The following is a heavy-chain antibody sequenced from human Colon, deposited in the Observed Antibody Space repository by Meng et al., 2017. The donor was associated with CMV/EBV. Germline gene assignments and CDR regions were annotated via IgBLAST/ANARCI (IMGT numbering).Heavy chain of an antibody. CDR1: GFTFSTYE. Sequence: GESLKISCAASGFTFSTYEFNWVHQAPGKGLEWLSYISSGGATIYYADSVRGRFTISRDDARNSLYMQMNSLRAEDTAVYYCARDRTREYKLLRQRLKRDDYGFDVWGQGTTVTVSS. CDR3: ARDRTREYKLLRQRLKRDDYGFDV. CDR2: ISSGGATI. V-gene: IGHV3-48*03. D-gene: IGHD6-19*01. J-gene: IGHJ6*02.